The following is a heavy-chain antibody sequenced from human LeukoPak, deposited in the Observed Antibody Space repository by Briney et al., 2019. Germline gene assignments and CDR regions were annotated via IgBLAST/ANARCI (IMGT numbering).Heavy chain of an antibody. CDR3: ARHSPGRDYYHMDV. Sequence: PSETVSLTCSVSGGFISRSGFYWGWIRQSPEKGLEWIGCIDYSGSTYYNPSLRSRVTISVDTSKNQFSLKLISVTAADTAVYYCARHSPGRDYYHMDVWGKGTTVTVSS. V-gene: IGHV4-39*01. D-gene: IGHD3-10*01. J-gene: IGHJ6*03. CDR2: IDYSGST. CDR1: GGFISRSGFY.